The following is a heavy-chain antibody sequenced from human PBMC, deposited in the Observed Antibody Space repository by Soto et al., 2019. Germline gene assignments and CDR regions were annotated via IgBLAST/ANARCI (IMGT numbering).Heavy chain of an antibody. CDR3: ASARLAYYYYYGMDV. CDR1: GGSISSYY. CDR2: IYYSGST. J-gene: IGHJ6*02. V-gene: IGHV4-59*01. Sequence: SETLSLTCTVSGGSISSYYWSWIRQPPGKGLEWIGYIYYSGSTNYNPSLKSRVTISVDTSKNQFSLKLSSVTATDTAVYYCASARLAYYYYYGMDVWGQGTTVTVSS.